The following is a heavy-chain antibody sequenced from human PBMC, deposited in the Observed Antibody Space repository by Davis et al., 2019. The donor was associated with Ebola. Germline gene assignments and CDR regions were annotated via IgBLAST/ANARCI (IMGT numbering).Heavy chain of an antibody. D-gene: IGHD3-22*01. CDR2: IYYSGST. V-gene: IGHV4-31*03. J-gene: IGHJ6*03. CDR3: ARDLRYDSSGSDYYFYMDV. CDR1: GGSISRGGSY. Sequence: PSETLSLTCTVSGGSISRGGSYWTWIRQPPGKGLEWIGYIYYSGSTYYKPSLKSRVTISLDTSKNQFSLNLSSVTAADTAVYYCARDLRYDSSGSDYYFYMDVWGKGTTVTVSS.